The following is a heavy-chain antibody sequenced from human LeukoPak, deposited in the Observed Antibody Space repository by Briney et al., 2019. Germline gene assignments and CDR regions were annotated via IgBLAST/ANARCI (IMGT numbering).Heavy chain of an antibody. CDR3: ARPNSSGYYSPEAY. Sequence: GASVKVSCKASGYTFTSYGISWVRQAPGQGLEWMGWISAYNGNTNYAQKLQGRVTMTTDTSTSTAYMELRSLRSDDTAVYYCARPNSSGYYSPEAYWGQGTLVTVSS. J-gene: IGHJ4*02. CDR2: ISAYNGNT. V-gene: IGHV1-18*01. CDR1: GYTFTSYG. D-gene: IGHD3-22*01.